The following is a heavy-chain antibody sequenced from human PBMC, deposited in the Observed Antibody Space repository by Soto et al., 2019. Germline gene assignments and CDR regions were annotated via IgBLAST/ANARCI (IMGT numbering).Heavy chain of an antibody. Sequence: GESLKISCKGSGYSFTSYWIGWVRQMPGKGLEWMGIIYPGDSGTRYSPSFQGQVTISADKSISTAYLRWSSLKASDTAMYYCARHSQGAGTIFGVVPYYYYGMDVWGQGTTVTVSS. V-gene: IGHV5-51*01. CDR3: ARHSQGAGTIFGVVPYYYYGMDV. D-gene: IGHD3-3*01. CDR1: GYSFTSYW. CDR2: IYPGDSGT. J-gene: IGHJ6*02.